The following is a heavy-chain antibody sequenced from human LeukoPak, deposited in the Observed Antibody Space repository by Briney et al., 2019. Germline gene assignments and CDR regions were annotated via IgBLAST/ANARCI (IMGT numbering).Heavy chain of an antibody. Sequence: AGGSLRLSCAASGFTFSNYAMSWVRQAPGKGLEWVSGISGGTGTPFYADSVKGRFTISRDNSKNTLYLQMSSLRGEDTAVSFCAKRRTTVITMDYFDYWGQGTLVTVSS. J-gene: IGHJ4*02. CDR2: ISGGTGTP. V-gene: IGHV3-23*01. CDR1: GFTFSNYA. D-gene: IGHD4-17*01. CDR3: AKRRTTVITMDYFDY.